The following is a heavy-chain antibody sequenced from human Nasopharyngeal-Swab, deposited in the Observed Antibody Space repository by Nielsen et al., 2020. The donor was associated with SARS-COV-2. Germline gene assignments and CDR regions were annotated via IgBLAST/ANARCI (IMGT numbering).Heavy chain of an antibody. CDR3: AKTPTNYGMDV. Sequence: GGSLRLSCAASGSTFDDYAMHWVRQAPGKGLEWVSGISWNSGSIGYADSVKGRFTISRDNAKNSLYLQMNSLRAEDTALYYCAKTPTNYGMDVWGQGTTVTVSS. J-gene: IGHJ6*02. V-gene: IGHV3-9*01. CDR1: GSTFDDYA. CDR2: ISWNSGSI.